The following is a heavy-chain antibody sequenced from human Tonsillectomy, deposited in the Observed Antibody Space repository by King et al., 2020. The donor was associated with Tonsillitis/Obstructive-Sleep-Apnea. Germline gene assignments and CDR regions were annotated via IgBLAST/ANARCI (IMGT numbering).Heavy chain of an antibody. D-gene: IGHD3-22*01. V-gene: IGHV3-33*01. CDR2: IWYDGSNK. Sequence: VQLVESGGGVVQPGRSLRLSCAASGFTFSSYGMHWVRQAPGKGLEWVAVIWYDGSNKYYADSVKGRFTISRDNSKNTLYPQMNSLRAEDTAVYYCARDHHYYDSSGYYYDYWGQGTLVTVSS. J-gene: IGHJ4*02. CDR1: GFTFSSYG. CDR3: ARDHHYYDSSGYYYDY.